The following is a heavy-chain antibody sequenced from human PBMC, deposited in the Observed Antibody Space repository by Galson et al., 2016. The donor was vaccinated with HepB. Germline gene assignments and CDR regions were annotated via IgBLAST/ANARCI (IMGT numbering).Heavy chain of an antibody. CDR3: ARDGGSFAPSSSSCSLSFRY. V-gene: IGHV3-21*01. D-gene: IGHD6-13*01. CDR2: ITRSSTAI. J-gene: IGHJ4*02. CDR1: GFSFTSYS. Sequence: SLRLSCATSGFSFTSYSMSWVRQAPGKGLERVSSITRSSTAIFYAKSVKGRFTTSRDNAKTPLYLDMIRLKDEDTGIYYCARDGGSFAPSSSSCSLSFRYWGPGILVTVSS.